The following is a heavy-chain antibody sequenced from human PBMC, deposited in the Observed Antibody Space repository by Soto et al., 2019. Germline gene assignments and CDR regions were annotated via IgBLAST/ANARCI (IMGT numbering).Heavy chain of an antibody. Sequence: LGGSLRLSCAASGFTFSNYAMSWVRQVPGKGLEWVSAISGRGDRTYYADSVKGRFTISRDNSRNTLYLQMNSLRAEDTAVFYCAKEKTTVATVYVGQWGQGTLVTVSS. CDR3: AKEKTTVATVYVGQ. D-gene: IGHD4-17*01. V-gene: IGHV3-23*01. CDR2: ISGRGDRT. J-gene: IGHJ4*02. CDR1: GFTFSNYA.